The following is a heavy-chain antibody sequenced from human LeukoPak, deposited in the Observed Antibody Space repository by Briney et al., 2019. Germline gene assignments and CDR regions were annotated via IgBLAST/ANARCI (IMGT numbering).Heavy chain of an antibody. Sequence: PGGSLRLSCAASGFTFSSYSMNWVRQAPGKGLEWVSYISSSSSTIYYADSVKGRFTISRDNAKNTLYLQMNSLRAEDTAVYYCARGWGYSSGWYEPYYFDYWGQGILVTVSS. V-gene: IGHV3-48*01. CDR1: GFTFSSYS. D-gene: IGHD6-19*01. CDR3: ARGWGYSSGWYEPYYFDY. CDR2: ISSSSSTI. J-gene: IGHJ4*02.